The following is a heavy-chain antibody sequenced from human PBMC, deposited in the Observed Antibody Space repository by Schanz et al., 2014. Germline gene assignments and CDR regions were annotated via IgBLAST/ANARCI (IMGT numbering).Heavy chain of an antibody. Sequence: QVQLVQSGAEVKKPGASVKVSCKASGYTFTSYGISWVRQAPGQGLEWMGWISAYNGNTKYPQKLQGRVTMTTDTATSAACMELRRLRSDDTAVYYCARDAADFYDILTEEDYWGQGTLVTVSS. D-gene: IGHD3-9*01. V-gene: IGHV1-18*01. J-gene: IGHJ4*02. CDR3: ARDAADFYDILTEEDY. CDR1: GYTFTSYG. CDR2: ISAYNGNT.